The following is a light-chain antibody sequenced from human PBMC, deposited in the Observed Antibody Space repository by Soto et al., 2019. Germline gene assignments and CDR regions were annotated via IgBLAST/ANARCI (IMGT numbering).Light chain of an antibody. Sequence: DIQMTKSPSSLSASVGDRVTITCRASQSISSYLNRYQQKPGKAPKLLIYASSKLQSGVPSRFSGSGSGTYFTLTISSLQPEEFATYYCQQSYSTPYTFGQGTKLEIK. CDR2: ASS. V-gene: IGKV1-39*01. J-gene: IGKJ2*01. CDR3: QQSYSTPYT. CDR1: QSISSY.